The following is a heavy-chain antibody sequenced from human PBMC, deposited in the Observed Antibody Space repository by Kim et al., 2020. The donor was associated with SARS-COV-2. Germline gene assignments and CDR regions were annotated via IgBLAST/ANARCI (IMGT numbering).Heavy chain of an antibody. CDR2: IYRSWST. CDR1: GGSISSGAYY. Sequence: SETLSLTCTVSGGSISSGAYYWNWIRQHPGKGLEWIGYIYRSWSTYYNPSLKSRVTISVDTSKNQFSLTLSSVTAADTAVYYCARDLTPSTYAFDIWGQGTMVTVSS. V-gene: IGHV4-31*03. CDR3: ARDLTPSTYAFDI. J-gene: IGHJ3*02.